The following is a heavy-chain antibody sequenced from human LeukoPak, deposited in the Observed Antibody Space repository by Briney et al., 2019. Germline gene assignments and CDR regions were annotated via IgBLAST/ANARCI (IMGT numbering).Heavy chain of an antibody. V-gene: IGHV3-48*01. D-gene: IGHD3-10*01. J-gene: IGHJ4*02. CDR2: ISSSSSTI. CDR3: ARVGTMVRGVHFDY. Sequence: GGSLRLSCAASGFTFSSYSMNWVRQAPGKGLEWVSYISSSSSTIYYADSVKGRFTISRDNAKNSLCLQMNSLRAEDTAVYYCARVGTMVRGVHFDYWGQGTLVAVSS. CDR1: GFTFSSYS.